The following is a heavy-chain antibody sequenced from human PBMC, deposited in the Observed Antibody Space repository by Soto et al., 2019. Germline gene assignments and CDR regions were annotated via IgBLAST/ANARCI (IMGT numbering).Heavy chain of an antibody. D-gene: IGHD6-6*01. CDR1: GGIFSSYA. J-gene: IGHJ3*02. V-gene: IGHV1-69*13. Sequence: SVKVSCKASGGIFSSYAISWVRQAPGQGLEWMGGIIPIFGTANYAQKFQGRVTITADESTSTAYMELSSLRSEDTAVYYCARGGSSSSGGAFDIWGQGTMVTVSS. CDR3: ARGGSSSSGGAFDI. CDR2: IIPIFGTA.